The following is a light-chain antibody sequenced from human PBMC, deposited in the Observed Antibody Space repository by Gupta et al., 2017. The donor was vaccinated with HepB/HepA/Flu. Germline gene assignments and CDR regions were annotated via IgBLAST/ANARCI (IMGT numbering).Light chain of an antibody. J-gene: IGLJ2*01. Sequence: SSELTQPPSVSGSPGPTASISCSGDRLGNKYAAWYQQKPGQSTVLVIYQHNKRPSGFPERFSGSGSGSTATLTISVNQTVDEAEYFCKAWDNSIAVFGSGTRLTVL. V-gene: IGLV3-1*01. CDR2: QHN. CDR1: RLGNKY. CDR3: KAWDNSIAV.